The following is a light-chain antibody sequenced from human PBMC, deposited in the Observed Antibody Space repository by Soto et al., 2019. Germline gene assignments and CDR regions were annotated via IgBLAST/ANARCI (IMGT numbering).Light chain of an antibody. CDR3: QQYDNYPLT. V-gene: IGKV1-5*01. Sequence: DIKITQSPSTLSACVGDRVTITCRASQSINNWLAWYQQKPGKAPKFLIYDASNLESGVPSRFSGSASGTEFTLTISSLQPDDFATYYCQQYDNYPLTFGGGTKVNIK. CDR2: DAS. CDR1: QSINNW. J-gene: IGKJ4*01.